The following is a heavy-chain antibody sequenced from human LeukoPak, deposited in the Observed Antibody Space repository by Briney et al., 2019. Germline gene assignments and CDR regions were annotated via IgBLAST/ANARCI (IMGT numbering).Heavy chain of an antibody. D-gene: IGHD6-13*01. CDR3: AKAGSSWYYFDY. CDR2: ISWNSGSI. V-gene: IGHV3-9*03. Sequence: ETGGSLRLSCAASGFTFDDYAMHWVRQAPGKGLEWVSGISWNSGSIGYADSVKGRFTISRDNAKNSLYLQMNSLGAEDMALYYCAKAGSSWYYFDYWGQGTLVTVSS. CDR1: GFTFDDYA. J-gene: IGHJ4*02.